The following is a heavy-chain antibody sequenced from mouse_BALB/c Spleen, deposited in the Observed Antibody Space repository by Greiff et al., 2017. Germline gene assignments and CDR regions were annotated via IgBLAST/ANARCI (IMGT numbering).Heavy chain of an antibody. CDR1: GYTFTDYA. Sequence: QVQLQQSGAELVRPGVSVKISCKGSGYTFTDYAMHWVKQSHAKSLEWIGVISTYYGDASYNQKFKGKATMTVDKSSSTAYMELARLTSEDSAIYYCAREGGSSYWYFDVWGAGTTVTVSS. CDR2: ISTYYGDA. CDR3: AREGGSSYWYFDV. V-gene: IGHV1S137*01. J-gene: IGHJ1*01. D-gene: IGHD1-1*01.